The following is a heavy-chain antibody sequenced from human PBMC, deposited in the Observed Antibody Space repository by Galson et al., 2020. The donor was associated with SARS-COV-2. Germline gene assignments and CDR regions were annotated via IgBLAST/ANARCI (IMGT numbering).Heavy chain of an antibody. CDR3: ARVYYGSGSYYEGGFCYFDY. Sequence: GASVKVSCKASGYTFTSYGISWVRQAPGQGLEWMGWISAYNGNTNYAQKLQGRVTMTTDTSTSTAYMELRSLRSDDTAVYYCARVYYGSGSYYEGGFCYFDYWGQGTLVTVSS. CDR1: GYTFTSYG. CDR2: ISAYNGNT. D-gene: IGHD3-10*01. J-gene: IGHJ4*02. V-gene: IGHV1-18*01.